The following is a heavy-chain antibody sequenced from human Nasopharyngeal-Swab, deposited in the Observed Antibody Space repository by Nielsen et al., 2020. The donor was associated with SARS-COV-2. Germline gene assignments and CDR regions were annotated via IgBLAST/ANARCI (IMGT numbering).Heavy chain of an antibody. V-gene: IGHV3-23*01. CDR3: AKDTRDLDIGVGYYYYYGMDV. CDR2: ISASGDST. J-gene: IGHJ6*02. Sequence: VRLAAAMGLGWVSGISASGDSTYYADSVKGRFTISRDNSKNTLYLQMNSLRAEDTAVYYCAKDTRDLDIGVGYYYYYGMDVWGQGTTVTVSS. D-gene: IGHD2-2*03.